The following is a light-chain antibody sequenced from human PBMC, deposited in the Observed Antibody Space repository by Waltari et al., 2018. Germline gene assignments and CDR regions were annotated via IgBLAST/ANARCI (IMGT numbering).Light chain of an antibody. V-gene: IGLV2-23*01. CDR2: QAT. J-gene: IGLJ3*02. CDR1: NNDVGTYDL. CDR3: CSYAGTWL. Sequence: QSALTQPASLSASPGQSITISCTATNNDVGTYDLVPWYQQHPGRAPKLLIFQATKRPSEVSGRFSGSKSADTASLTISGLQPEDEADYYCCSYAGTWLFGGGTKVTV.